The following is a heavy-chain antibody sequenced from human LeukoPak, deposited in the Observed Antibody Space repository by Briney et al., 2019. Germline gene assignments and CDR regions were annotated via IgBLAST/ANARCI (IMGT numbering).Heavy chain of an antibody. D-gene: IGHD2-15*01. CDR3: ASYPRYCSGGSCYSVSAFDI. CDR1: GGTFSSYA. V-gene: IGHV1-69*06. Sequence: ASVKVSCKASGGTFSSYAISWVRQAPGQGLEWMGGIIPIFGTANYAQKFQGRVTITADKSTSTAYMELSSLRSEDTAVYYCASYPRYCSGGSCYSVSAFDIWGQGTMVTVSS. CDR2: IIPIFGTA. J-gene: IGHJ3*02.